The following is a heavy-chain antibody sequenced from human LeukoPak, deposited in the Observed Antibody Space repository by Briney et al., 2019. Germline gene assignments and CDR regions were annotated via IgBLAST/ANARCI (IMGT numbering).Heavy chain of an antibody. J-gene: IGHJ5*02. CDR1: EFTFSSYD. Sequence: GGSLRLSCAASEFTFSSYDMNWVRQAPGKGLEWVSSISSSGSYIYYADSVKGRFTISRDNAKNSLYLQMNSLRAEDTAVYYCARRITIFGVDTPFDPWGQGTLVTVSS. D-gene: IGHD3-3*01. CDR3: ARRITIFGVDTPFDP. CDR2: ISSSGSYI. V-gene: IGHV3-21*01.